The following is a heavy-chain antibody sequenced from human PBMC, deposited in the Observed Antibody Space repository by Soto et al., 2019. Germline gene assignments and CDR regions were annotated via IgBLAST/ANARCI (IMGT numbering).Heavy chain of an antibody. J-gene: IGHJ4*02. D-gene: IGHD5-12*01. CDR2: INPSSGGT. CDR3: ARQFNSGFRE. V-gene: IGHV1-2*02. Sequence: ASVKVSCKASGYTFTHYYLHWVRQAPGQGLEWMGWINPSSGGTESTQKFQGRVTMTTDTSITTAYMELKSLRPDDTAVYYCARQFNSGFREWGQGAQVTVSS. CDR1: GYTFTHYY.